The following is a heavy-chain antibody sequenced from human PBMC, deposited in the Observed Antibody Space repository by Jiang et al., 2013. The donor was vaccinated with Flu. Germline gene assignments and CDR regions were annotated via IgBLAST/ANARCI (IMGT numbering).Heavy chain of an antibody. J-gene: IGHJ3*02. CDR2: ISDYNGDI. D-gene: IGHD3-16*02. CDR1: GYRLTSYG. V-gene: IGHV1-18*01. Sequence: GAEVKKPGASVKVSCKASGYRLTSYGMTWVRRAPGQGLEWMGWISDYNGDINYAQKLQGRVTITADESTGTAYMELSSLRPEDTAVYYCARSVTRADAFNIWGQGTMITVSS. CDR3: ARSVTRADAFNI.